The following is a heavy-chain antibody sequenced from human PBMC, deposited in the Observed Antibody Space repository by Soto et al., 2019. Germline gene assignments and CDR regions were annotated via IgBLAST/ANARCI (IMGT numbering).Heavy chain of an antibody. Sequence: GGSLRLSCAASGFTFSRYGMNWVRQAPGKGLEWVSSISSSTSYVYYADSVKGRFSVSRDNAKKILYLEMYALRSEDTAVYYCARDPSEGRVGNWFESWGQGTLVTVSS. CDR1: GFTFSRYG. CDR2: ISSSTSYV. J-gene: IGHJ5*01. V-gene: IGHV3-21*01. CDR3: ARDPSEGRVGNWFES. D-gene: IGHD2-2*01.